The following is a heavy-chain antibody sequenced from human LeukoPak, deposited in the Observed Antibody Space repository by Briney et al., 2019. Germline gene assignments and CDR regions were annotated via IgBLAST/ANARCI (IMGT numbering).Heavy chain of an antibody. CDR2: IYTSGST. D-gene: IGHD3-10*01. Sequence: SETLSLTCTVSGGSISSYYWSWIRQPAGKGLEWIGRIYTSGSTNYNPSLKSRVTMSVDTPKNQFSLKLSSVTPADTAVYYCARDEGSGRFDWFDPWGQGTLVTVSS. CDR3: ARDEGSGRFDWFDP. V-gene: IGHV4-4*07. J-gene: IGHJ5*02. CDR1: GGSISSYY.